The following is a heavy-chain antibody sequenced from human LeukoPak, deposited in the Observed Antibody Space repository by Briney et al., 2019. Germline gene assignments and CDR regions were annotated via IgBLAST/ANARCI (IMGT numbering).Heavy chain of an antibody. CDR2: IIPILDIA. CDR3: ARDNPSYCNGGSCYSY. V-gene: IGHV1-69*04. CDR1: GGTFSSYA. D-gene: IGHD2-15*01. Sequence: GASVKVSCKASGGTFSSYALSWVRQAPGQGLEWMGRIIPILDIANYAQKFQGRVTITADESTGTAYMKLSSLRSEDTAIYYCARDNPSYCNGGSCYSYWGQGTLVTISS. J-gene: IGHJ4*02.